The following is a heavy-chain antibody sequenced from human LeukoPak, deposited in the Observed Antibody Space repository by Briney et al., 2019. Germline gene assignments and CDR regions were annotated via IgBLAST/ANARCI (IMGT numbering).Heavy chain of an antibody. CDR1: GFTFSSYA. D-gene: IGHD1-1*01. CDR2: ISGSGGST. CDR3: AKDKGWGYSAYDFYGMDV. V-gene: IGHV3-23*01. J-gene: IGHJ6*02. Sequence: GGSLRLSCAASGFTFSSYAMSWVRQAPGKGLEWVSAISGSGGSTYYADSVKGRFTISRDSSKNTLYLQMNSLRAEDTTIYYCAKDKGWGYSAYDFYGMDVWGQGTTVTASS.